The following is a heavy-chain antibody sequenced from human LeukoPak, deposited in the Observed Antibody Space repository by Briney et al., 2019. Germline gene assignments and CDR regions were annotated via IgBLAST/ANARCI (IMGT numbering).Heavy chain of an antibody. CDR1: GFTVSSNY. D-gene: IGHD4-17*01. CDR3: VGATGFGY. CDR2: IHSGGST. J-gene: IGHJ4*02. V-gene: IGHV3-66*01. Sequence: GGSLRLSCAVSGFTVSSNYMSWVRQAPGKGLEWVSVIHSGGSTYRADSVKGRFTISRDNSKNTVYLQVNSLRAEDTAVYYCVGATGFGYWGQGTLVTVSS.